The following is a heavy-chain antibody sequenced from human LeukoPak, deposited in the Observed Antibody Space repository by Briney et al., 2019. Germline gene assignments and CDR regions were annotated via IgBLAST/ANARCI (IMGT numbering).Heavy chain of an antibody. J-gene: IGHJ3*01. CDR3: ARDLIAPAGSDAFDL. CDR2: IIPTFGTA. Sequence: SVKVSCKASGYTFTGYYMHWVRQAPGQGLEWMGGIIPTFGTANYAQKFQGRVTITADKSTSTAYLELSSMRSEDTAVYYCARDLIAPAGSDAFDLWGQGTMVTVSS. V-gene: IGHV1-69*06. D-gene: IGHD6-13*01. CDR1: GYTFTGYY.